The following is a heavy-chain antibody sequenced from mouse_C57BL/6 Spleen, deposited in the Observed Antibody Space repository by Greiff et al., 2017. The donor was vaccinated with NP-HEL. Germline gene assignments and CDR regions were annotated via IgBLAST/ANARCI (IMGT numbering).Heavy chain of an antibody. Sequence: EVKVVESGGGLVKPGGSLKLSCAASGFTFSSYAMSWVRQTPEKRLEWVATISDGGSYTYYPDNVKGRFTISRDNAKNNLYLQMSHLKSEDTAMYYCARSYDYDAMDYWGQGTSVTVSS. D-gene: IGHD6-5*01. CDR2: ISDGGSYT. CDR3: ARSYDYDAMDY. V-gene: IGHV5-4*03. J-gene: IGHJ4*01. CDR1: GFTFSSYA.